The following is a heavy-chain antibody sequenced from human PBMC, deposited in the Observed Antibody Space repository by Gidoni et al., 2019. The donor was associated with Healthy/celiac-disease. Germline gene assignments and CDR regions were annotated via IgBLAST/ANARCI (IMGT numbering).Heavy chain of an antibody. Sequence: QVQLQQWGAGLLTPSETLSLPCAVYGRSFSGYYWRWIRQPPGTGLEWIGEINHSGSTNYNPSLKSRVTISVDTSKNQFSLKLSSVTAADTAVYYCARGSCGGSFSEYYFDYWGQGTLVTVSS. CDR1: GRSFSGYY. D-gene: IGHD2-15*01. V-gene: IGHV4-34*01. CDR2: INHSGST. CDR3: ARGSCGGSFSEYYFDY. J-gene: IGHJ4*02.